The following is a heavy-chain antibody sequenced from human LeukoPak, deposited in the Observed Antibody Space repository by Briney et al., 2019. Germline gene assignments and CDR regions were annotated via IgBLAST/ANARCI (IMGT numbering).Heavy chain of an antibody. V-gene: IGHV5-51*01. CDR2: IYPGDSDT. CDR1: GYSFTSYW. J-gene: IGHJ4*02. CDR3: ARQDCSGTSCQCYFDY. D-gene: IGHD2-2*01. Sequence: AGESLQISCQGSGYSFTSYWIGWVRQLPGKGLEWMGIIYPGDSDTRYSPSFQGQVTISADKSISTAYLQWSSLKASDTAMYYCARQDCSGTSCQCYFDYWGQGTLVTVSS.